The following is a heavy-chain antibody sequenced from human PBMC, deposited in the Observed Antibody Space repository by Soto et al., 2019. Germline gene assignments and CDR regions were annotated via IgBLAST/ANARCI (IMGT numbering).Heavy chain of an antibody. D-gene: IGHD4-17*01. CDR2: VSGTGGSA. J-gene: IGHJ4*02. CDR1: GFTFSSYA. Sequence: GGSLRLSCAASGFTFSSYAMTWVRQAPGKGLEWVSGVSGTGGSAYYADSVRGRFTISRDKSTNTLYLHMNSLRAEDTAVYYCVRGSAYSDYDLEYWGQGTLVTVSS. V-gene: IGHV3-23*01. CDR3: VRGSAYSDYDLEY.